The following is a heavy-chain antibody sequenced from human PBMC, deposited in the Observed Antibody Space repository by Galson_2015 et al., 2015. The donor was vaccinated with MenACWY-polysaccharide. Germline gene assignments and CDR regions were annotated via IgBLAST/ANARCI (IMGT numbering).Heavy chain of an antibody. D-gene: IGHD2-15*01. J-gene: IGHJ3*01. CDR1: GFSFSTYW. CDR3: ARGFCSGGTCLRWDDAFDF. V-gene: IGHV3-74*03. CDR2: LNSDGSSA. Sequence: SPRLCFAASGFSFSTYWMHWGRHVLGKGLMWVSRLNSDGSSATYADSARGRLPFCRDNGKNTVYLRLNSLRVEDTAVYYCARGFCSGGTCLRWDDAFDFRGQGTMVIVSS.